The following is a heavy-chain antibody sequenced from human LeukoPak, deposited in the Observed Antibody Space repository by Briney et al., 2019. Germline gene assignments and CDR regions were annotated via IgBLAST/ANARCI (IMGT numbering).Heavy chain of an antibody. V-gene: IGHV3-20*04. CDR3: AKETVVARGAFDY. J-gene: IGHJ4*02. CDR2: INWNGGTT. Sequence: GGSLRLSCAASGFTFDDYGMTWVRQAPGKGLEWVSGINWNGGTTGYADSVKGRFTISRDNAKNSLYLQMNSLRAEDTAVYYCAKETVVARGAFDYWGQGTLVTVSS. D-gene: IGHD3-22*01. CDR1: GFTFDDYG.